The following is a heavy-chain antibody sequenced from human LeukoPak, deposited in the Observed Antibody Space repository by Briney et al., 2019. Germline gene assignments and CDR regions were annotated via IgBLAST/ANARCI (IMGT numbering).Heavy chain of an antibody. CDR2: ISYDGSNK. J-gene: IGHJ4*02. CDR3: ARVPGYDSSGYFDY. D-gene: IGHD3-22*01. Sequence: GGSLRLSCAASGFTFSSYGIHWVRQAPGKGLEWVAVISYDGSNKYYADSVRGRFTISRDNFRNTLFLQMNSLRAEDTAVYYCARVPGYDSSGYFDYWGQGTLVTVSS. V-gene: IGHV3-30*03. CDR1: GFTFSSYG.